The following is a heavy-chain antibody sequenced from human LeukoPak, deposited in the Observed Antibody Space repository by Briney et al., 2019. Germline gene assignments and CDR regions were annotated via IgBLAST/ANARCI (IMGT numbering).Heavy chain of an antibody. CDR3: ARDPTTVTSLPYYFDD. CDR1: GGSFIGYH. Sequence: SETLSLTCAVSGGSFIGYHWNWIRQLPGKGLEWIGEINHSGATNYNPSLKGRVTISVETSKNQFSLKLRSMTAADTAVYYCARDPTTVTSLPYYFDDWGQGTLVTVSS. CDR2: INHSGAT. D-gene: IGHD4-17*01. J-gene: IGHJ4*02. V-gene: IGHV4-34*01.